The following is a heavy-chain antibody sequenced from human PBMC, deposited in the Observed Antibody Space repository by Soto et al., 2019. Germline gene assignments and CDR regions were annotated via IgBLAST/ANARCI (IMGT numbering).Heavy chain of an antibody. D-gene: IGHD5-18*01. CDR3: AREKYMIQLWLRYPVD. V-gene: IGHV3-48*02. CDR1: GFTFSSYS. Sequence: GGSLRLSCAASGFTFSSYSMNWVRQAPGKGLEWVSYISSSSSTIYYADSVKGRFTISRDNAKNSLYLQMNSLRDEDTAVYYCAREKYMIQLWLRYPVDWGQGTLVSV. J-gene: IGHJ4*01. CDR2: ISSSSSTI.